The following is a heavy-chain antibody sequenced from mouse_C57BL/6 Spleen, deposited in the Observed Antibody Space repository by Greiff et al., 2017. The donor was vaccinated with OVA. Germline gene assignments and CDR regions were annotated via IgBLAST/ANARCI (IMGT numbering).Heavy chain of an antibody. CDR3: TRECNYGSSYPYYFDY. D-gene: IGHD1-1*01. J-gene: IGHJ2*01. Sequence: QVHVKQSGAELVRPGASVTLSCKASGYTFTDYELHWVKQTPVHGLEWIGAIDPETGGTAYNQKFKGKAILTADKSSSTAYMELRSLTSEDSAVYYCTRECNYGSSYPYYFDYWGQGTTLTVSS. CDR1: GYTFTDYE. CDR2: IDPETGGT. V-gene: IGHV1-15*01.